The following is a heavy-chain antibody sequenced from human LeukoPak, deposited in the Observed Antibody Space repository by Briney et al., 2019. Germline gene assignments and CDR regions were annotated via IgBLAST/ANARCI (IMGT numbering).Heavy chain of an antibody. CDR1: GFTFSSYA. V-gene: IGHV3-23*01. CDR2: ISGSGVST. Sequence: QPGGSLRLSCAASGFTFSSYAMSWVRQAPGKGLEWVSAISGSGVSTYYADSVRGRFTISRDNYKNTLYLQMNSLRAKDTAVYYCAKVIVRATIPLFVYWGQGPLVSVSS. D-gene: IGHD1-26*01. J-gene: IGHJ4*02. CDR3: AKVIVRATIPLFVY.